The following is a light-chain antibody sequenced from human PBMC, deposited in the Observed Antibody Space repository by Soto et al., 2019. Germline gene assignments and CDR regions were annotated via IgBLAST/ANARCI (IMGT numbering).Light chain of an antibody. V-gene: IGLV2-14*01. CDR3: SSYTTGGSYV. CDR2: DVS. J-gene: IGLJ1*01. CDR1: SRDVGGYNS. Sequence: QSVLTQQPSVSGSPGLSIAISCTGTSRDVGGYNSVSWYQQQPGKVPKLMIYDVSNRPSGVSNRFSGSKSGNTASLTISGLQAEDEGDYYCSSYTTGGSYVFGTGTKLTVL.